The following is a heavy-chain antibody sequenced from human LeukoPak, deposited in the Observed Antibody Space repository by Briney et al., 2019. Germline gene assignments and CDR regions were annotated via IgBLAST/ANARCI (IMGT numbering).Heavy chain of an antibody. CDR2: IKGDGNT. CDR1: GFTVSSYG. CDR3: AKANWVSNADAVF. Sequence: GGSLRLSCAASGFTVSSYGMSWVRQSPEKGLEWVSSIKGDGNTHYADSVRGRFTISRDNSKNTLYLQMNSLRAEDTDVYFCAKANWVSNADAVFWGQGTLVTVSS. V-gene: IGHV3-23*01. D-gene: IGHD1-1*01. J-gene: IGHJ4*02.